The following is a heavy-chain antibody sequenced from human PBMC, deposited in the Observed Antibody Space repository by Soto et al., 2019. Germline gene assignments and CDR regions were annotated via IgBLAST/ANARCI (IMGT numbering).Heavy chain of an antibody. Sequence: QVQLQESGPGLVKPSDTLSLTCAVSGYSISSSNWWGWIRQPPGKGLAWIGYIYYSETTYYNPSLKSRVTMSVDTSKNQFSLKLTSVTAVDTAVYYCARREIQGPIDYWGQGTLVTVSS. D-gene: IGHD1-26*01. CDR2: IYYSETT. CDR3: ARREIQGPIDY. V-gene: IGHV4-28*01. J-gene: IGHJ4*02. CDR1: GYSISSSNW.